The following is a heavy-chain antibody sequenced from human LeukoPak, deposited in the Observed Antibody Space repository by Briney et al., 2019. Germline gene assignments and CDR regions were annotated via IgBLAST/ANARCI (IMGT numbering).Heavy chain of an antibody. CDR3: ARDPNRYAAAHPFEY. V-gene: IGHV1-18*01. CDR1: GYTFTSYG. D-gene: IGHD6-13*01. Sequence: ASVKVSCKASGYTFTSYGISWVRQAPGQGLEWMGWISAYNGNTNYAQKFQGRVTTTTDTSTSTAYMELRSLRSDDTAVYYCARDPNRYAAAHPFEYWGQGTLVIVSS. J-gene: IGHJ4*02. CDR2: ISAYNGNT.